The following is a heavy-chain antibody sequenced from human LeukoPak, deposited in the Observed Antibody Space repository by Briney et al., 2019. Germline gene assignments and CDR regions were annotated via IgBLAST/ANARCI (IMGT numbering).Heavy chain of an antibody. CDR2: ISSSGSTI. Sequence: GGSLRLSCAASGFTFSNYEMNWVRQAPGKGLEWVSYISSSGSTIYYADSVKGRFTISRDNAKKSLYLQMNSLRAEDTAVYYCARESSGTPDYWGQGTLVTVSS. CDR3: ARESSGTPDY. J-gene: IGHJ4*02. D-gene: IGHD3-22*01. CDR1: GFTFSNYE. V-gene: IGHV3-48*03.